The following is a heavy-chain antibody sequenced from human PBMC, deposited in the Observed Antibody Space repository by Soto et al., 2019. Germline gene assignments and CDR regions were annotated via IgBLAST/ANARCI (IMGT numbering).Heavy chain of an antibody. CDR2: TSAYSGNT. J-gene: IGHJ4*01. D-gene: IGHD4-17*01. V-gene: IGHV1-18*04. Sequence: QVQLVQSGAEVKKPGASVKVSCKASGYTFTTYGITWVRQAPGQGLEWMGWTSAYSGNTNYAQKLQGRLTVTTDTSTNTAYMNLRSLRSDDTAVYYCARVVKAGDYGDDGRYYFDYWGHGTLVTVAS. CDR3: ARVVKAGDYGDDGRYYFDY. CDR1: GYTFTTYG.